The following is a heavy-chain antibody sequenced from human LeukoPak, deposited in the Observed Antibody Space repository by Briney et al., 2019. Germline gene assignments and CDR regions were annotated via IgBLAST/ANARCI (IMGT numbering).Heavy chain of an antibody. CDR1: GFTFSSYG. CDR3: VKDQRGYNYGELGYFDY. Sequence: GGSLRLSCTASGFTFSSYGMHWVRQAPGKGLEWMAVLSSDGTKKYYADSVKGRFTISRDNSKNTLYLQMNSLRAEDTAFYYCVKDQRGYNYGELGYFDYWGQGTLVTVSS. D-gene: IGHD5-18*01. CDR2: LSSDGTKK. J-gene: IGHJ4*02. V-gene: IGHV3-30*18.